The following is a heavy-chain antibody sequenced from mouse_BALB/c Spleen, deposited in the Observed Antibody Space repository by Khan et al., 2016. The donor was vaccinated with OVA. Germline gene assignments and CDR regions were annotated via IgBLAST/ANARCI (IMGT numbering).Heavy chain of an antibody. D-gene: IGHD2-2*01. V-gene: IGHV1S135*01. CDR2: IDPFSGDT. Sequence: IQLVQSGLELMKPGASVKISCKASGYSFTTYYIHWVIQSHGKSLEWIGYIDPFSGDTTYTQKFKGRATLTVDKSSSTAYIHLSNLTSEDSAVYYCTRHGYVAWFTYWGQGTLVTVSA. CDR3: TRHGYVAWFTY. J-gene: IGHJ3*01. CDR1: GYSFTTYY.